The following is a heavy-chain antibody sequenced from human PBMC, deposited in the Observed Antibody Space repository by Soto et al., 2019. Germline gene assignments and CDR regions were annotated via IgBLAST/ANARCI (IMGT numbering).Heavy chain of an antibody. D-gene: IGHD5-18*01. J-gene: IGHJ6*02. CDR3: AREGGHSYGFVYYYYGMDV. CDR2: ISAYNGNT. CDR1: GYTFTRYG. Sequence: ASVKVSCKASGYTFTRYGISWVRQAPGQGLEWMGWISAYNGNTNYAQKLQGRVTMTTDTSTSTAYMELRSLRSDDTAVYYCAREGGHSYGFVYYYYGMDVWCHGPTVTVS. V-gene: IGHV1-18*04.